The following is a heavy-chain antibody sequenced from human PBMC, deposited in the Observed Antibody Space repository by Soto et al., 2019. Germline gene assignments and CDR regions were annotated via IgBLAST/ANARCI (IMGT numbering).Heavy chain of an antibody. D-gene: IGHD6-13*01. Sequence: PGGSLRLSCAASGLTFSDSAIHWVRQASGKGLEWVGRIRSKTNNYATTYAASVKGRFTISRDNSKNTLYLQMNSLRAEDTAVYYCARGPPIWQHNYNYYGLDVWGQGTTVTVSS. J-gene: IGHJ6*02. CDR2: IRSKTNNYAT. CDR3: ARGPPIWQHNYNYYGLDV. CDR1: GLTFSDSA. V-gene: IGHV3-73*01.